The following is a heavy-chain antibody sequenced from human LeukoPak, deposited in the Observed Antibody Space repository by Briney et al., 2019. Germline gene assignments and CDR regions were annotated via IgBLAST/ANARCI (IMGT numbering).Heavy chain of an antibody. CDR3: ARDLPFGY. Sequence: ASVKVSCKASGYTFTSYGISWVRQAPGQGLEWMGWINPNSGGTNYAQKFQGRVTMTRDTSISTAYMELSRLRSDDTAVYYCARDLPFGYWGQGTLVTVSS. CDR2: INPNSGGT. V-gene: IGHV1-2*02. J-gene: IGHJ4*02. CDR1: GYTFTSYG. D-gene: IGHD3-10*01.